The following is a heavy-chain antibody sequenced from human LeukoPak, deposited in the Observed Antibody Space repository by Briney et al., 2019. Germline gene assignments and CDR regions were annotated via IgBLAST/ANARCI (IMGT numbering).Heavy chain of an antibody. V-gene: IGHV3-74*01. CDR2: INSDGTST. CDR1: GFTVSSNW. CDR3: ALDEGIAVANY. Sequence: PGGSLRPSRAASGFTVSSNWMHWVRQAPGKGLGGVSRINSDGTSTTYADSVEGRLTISRDNAKNTLYLQMNSLRAEDTAVYYCALDEGIAVANYWGQGTLVTVSS. J-gene: IGHJ4*02. D-gene: IGHD6-19*01.